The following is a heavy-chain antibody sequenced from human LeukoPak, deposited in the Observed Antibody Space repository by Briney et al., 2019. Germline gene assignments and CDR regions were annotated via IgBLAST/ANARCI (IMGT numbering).Heavy chain of an antibody. J-gene: IGHJ4*02. D-gene: IGHD2-2*02. V-gene: IGHV3-33*01. CDR3: AIDIVVVPAAIGPD. CDR2: IWYDGSTK. CDR1: GFAFSSYG. Sequence: TGGSLRLSCAASGFAFSSYGMHWVRQAPGKGLEWVAVIWYDGSTKYYADSVKGRFTISRDNSKNTLYLQMNSLRAEDTAVYYCAIDIVVVPAAIGPDWGQGTLVTVSS.